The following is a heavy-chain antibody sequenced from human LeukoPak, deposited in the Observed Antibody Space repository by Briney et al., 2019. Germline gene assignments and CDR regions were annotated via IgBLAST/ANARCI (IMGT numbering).Heavy chain of an antibody. J-gene: IGHJ4*02. V-gene: IGHV3-21*01. CDR2: INSDSSLM. D-gene: IGHD3-16*01. CDR3: IRDLFDDYSLDY. CDR1: GFTFSSYS. Sequence: MSGGSLRLSCAASGFTFSSYSMNWVRQAPGKGLEWVSSINSDSSLMFYAESVKGRFTISRDNAWNSLYLQMNSLRAEDTAVYYCIRDLFDDYSLDYWGQGALVTVSS.